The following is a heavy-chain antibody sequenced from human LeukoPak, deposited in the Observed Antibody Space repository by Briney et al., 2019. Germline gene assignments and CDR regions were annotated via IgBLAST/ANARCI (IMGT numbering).Heavy chain of an antibody. Sequence: GVSLRLSCSASGFTFSSYSMKWVRQAQGKGLEWVSSISSSSRYIYHTDSVRVPFTIYTYNPKNSLYLQMNSLRVEDTAVYYCAGHTAMVNWGQGTLVTLSS. CDR2: ISSSSRYI. D-gene: IGHD5-18*01. V-gene: IGHV3-21*01. CDR1: GFTFSSYS. J-gene: IGHJ4*02. CDR3: AGHTAMVN.